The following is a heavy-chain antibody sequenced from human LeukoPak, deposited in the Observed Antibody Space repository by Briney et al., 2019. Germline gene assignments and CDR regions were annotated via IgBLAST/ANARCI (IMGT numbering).Heavy chain of an antibody. V-gene: IGHV3-21*01. CDR2: ISSSSSYI. Sequence: GGSLRLSCAASGFTFSSYSMYWVRQAPGKGLEWVSSISSSSSYIYYADSVKGRFTISRDNAKNSLYLQMNSLRAEDTAVYYCASEPPRRAFDIWGHGTLVTVSS. CDR3: ASEPPRRAFDI. CDR1: GFTFSSYS. J-gene: IGHJ3*02.